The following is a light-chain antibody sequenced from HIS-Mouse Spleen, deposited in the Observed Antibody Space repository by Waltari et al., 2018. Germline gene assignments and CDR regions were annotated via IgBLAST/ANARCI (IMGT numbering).Light chain of an antibody. CDR2: EDS. CDR1: ALPKKY. J-gene: IGLJ2*01. CDR3: YSTDSSGNHRV. V-gene: IGLV3-10*01. Sequence: SYELTQPPSVSVSPGQTARITCSGDALPKKYAYWYQQKSGQDPVLVIYEDSKRPSGFPERFSGSSSGTMATLTISGAQVEDEADYYCYSTDSSGNHRVFGGGTKLTVL.